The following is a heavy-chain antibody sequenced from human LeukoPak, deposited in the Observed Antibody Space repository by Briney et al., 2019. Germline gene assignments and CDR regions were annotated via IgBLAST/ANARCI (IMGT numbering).Heavy chain of an antibody. V-gene: IGHV4-39*02. D-gene: IGHD2-2*01. CDR2: IYYSGIT. J-gene: IGHJ6*03. CDR3: AREGFVVAPAAMILSYYYYMDV. Sequence: PSETLSLTCTVSGGYISSNSDFWGWIRQPPGKALEWIGSIYYSGITHYNPPLKSRVTVSVDTSKNQFSLRLTSVTAADTAVYYCAREGFVVAPAAMILSYYYYMDVWGKGTTVTVSS. CDR1: GGYISSNSDF.